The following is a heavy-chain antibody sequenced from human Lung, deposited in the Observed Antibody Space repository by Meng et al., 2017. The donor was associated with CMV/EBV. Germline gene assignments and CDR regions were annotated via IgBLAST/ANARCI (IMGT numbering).Heavy chain of an antibody. CDR3: ASFPPPGKQWLVTDY. V-gene: IGHV4-4*02. D-gene: IGHD6-19*01. Sequence: QVVLQESGPGMVKPSGTLSLTCAVSGGSISSSNWWSWVRQPPGKGLEWIGEIYHSGSTNYNPSLKSRVTISVDKSKNQFSLKLSSVTAADTAVYYCASFPPPGKQWLVTDYWGQGTLVTVSS. CDR2: IYHSGST. CDR1: GGSISSSNW. J-gene: IGHJ4*02.